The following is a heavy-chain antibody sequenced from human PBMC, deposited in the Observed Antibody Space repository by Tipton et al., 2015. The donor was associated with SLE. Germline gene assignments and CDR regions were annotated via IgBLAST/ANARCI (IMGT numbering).Heavy chain of an antibody. D-gene: IGHD3-10*01. CDR2: IYYSGST. V-gene: IGHV4-38-2*02. CDR3: ARHAALGNYYSALDY. Sequence: TLSLTCTVSGHSISSGYSWAWIRQPPGEGLEWIGSIYYSGSTNYNPSLKSRVTISVDTSKNQFSLKLSSVTAADTAVYYCARHAALGNYYSALDYWGQGTLITVSS. CDR1: GHSISSGYS. J-gene: IGHJ4*02.